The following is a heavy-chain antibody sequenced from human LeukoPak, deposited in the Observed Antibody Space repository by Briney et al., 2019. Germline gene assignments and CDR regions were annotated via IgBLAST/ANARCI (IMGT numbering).Heavy chain of an antibody. Sequence: GASVKVSCTASGGTFSSYAISWVRQAPGQGLEWMGRIIPILGIANYAQKFQGRVTITADKSTSTAYMELSSLRSEDTAVYYCARAIVVVLNWFDPWGQGTLVTVSS. CDR2: IIPILGIA. V-gene: IGHV1-69*04. J-gene: IGHJ5*02. CDR1: GGTFSSYA. D-gene: IGHD2-15*01. CDR3: ARAIVVVLNWFDP.